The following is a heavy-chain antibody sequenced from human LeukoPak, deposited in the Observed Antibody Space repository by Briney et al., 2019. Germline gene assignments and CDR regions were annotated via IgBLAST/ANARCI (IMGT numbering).Heavy chain of an antibody. CDR1: GGSVSSGSYY. Sequence: SETLSLTCTVSGGSVSSGSYYWSWIRQPPGKGLEWIGYIYYSGSTNYNPSLKSRVTIPVDASKNQFSLKLSSVTAADTAVYYCARDWVVPAAMDYYYYYGMDVWGKGTTVTVSS. J-gene: IGHJ6*04. D-gene: IGHD2-2*01. CDR3: ARDWVVPAAMDYYYYYGMDV. CDR2: IYYSGST. V-gene: IGHV4-61*01.